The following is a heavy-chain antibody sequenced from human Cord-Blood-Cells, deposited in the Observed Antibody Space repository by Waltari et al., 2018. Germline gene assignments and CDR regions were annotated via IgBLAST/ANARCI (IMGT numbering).Heavy chain of an antibody. CDR2: IYTSGST. Sequence: QVQLQESGPGLVKPSQTLSLTCTVSGGSISSGSYYWSWIRQPAGKGLEWIGYIYTSGSTNNNPSLRSRVTISVDTSKNQFSLKLSSVTAADTAVYYCARDAQDAFDIWGQGTMVTVSS. J-gene: IGHJ3*02. CDR3: ARDAQDAFDI. V-gene: IGHV4-61*09. CDR1: GGSISSGSYY.